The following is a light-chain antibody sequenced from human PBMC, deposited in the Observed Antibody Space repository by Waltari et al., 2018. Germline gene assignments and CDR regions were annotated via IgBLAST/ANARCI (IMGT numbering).Light chain of an antibody. V-gene: IGKV3-20*01. CDR1: QSVGKY. J-gene: IGKJ1*01. CDR2: HAS. CDR3: QKYDYLPAT. Sequence: EVVLTQSPGTLSFSPGERAPLSCRASQSVGKYLAWYQQKPGQAPRLLIYHASTRAPGIPDRFSGSGSGTDFSLTISRLETEDFAVYYCQKYDYLPATFGQGTKVEIK.